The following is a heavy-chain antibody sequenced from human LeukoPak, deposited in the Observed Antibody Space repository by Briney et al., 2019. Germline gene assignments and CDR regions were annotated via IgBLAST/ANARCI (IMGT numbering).Heavy chain of an antibody. Sequence: GGSLRLSCAAPGFTFSSYWMSWVRQAPGKGLEWVANIKQDGSEKYYVDSVKGRFTISRDNAKNSLYLQMNSLRAEDTAVYYCAKDHALLWFGELSHLDYWGQGTLVTVSS. CDR2: IKQDGSEK. D-gene: IGHD3-10*01. J-gene: IGHJ4*02. CDR3: AKDHALLWFGELSHLDY. V-gene: IGHV3-7*01. CDR1: GFTFSSYW.